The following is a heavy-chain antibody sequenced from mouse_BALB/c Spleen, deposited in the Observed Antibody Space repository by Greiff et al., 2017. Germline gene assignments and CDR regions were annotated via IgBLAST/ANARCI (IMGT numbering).Heavy chain of an antibody. CDR1: GFTFSSFG. J-gene: IGHJ4*01. V-gene: IGHV5-17*02. Sequence: DVMLVESGGGLVQPGGSRKLSCAASGFTFSSFGMHWVRQAPEKGLEWVAYISSGSSTIYYADTVKGRFTISRDNPKNTLFLQMTSLRSEDTAMYYCARSSGNYAMDYWGQGTSVTVSS. CDR2: ISSGSSTI. D-gene: IGHD1-3*01. CDR3: ARSSGNYAMDY.